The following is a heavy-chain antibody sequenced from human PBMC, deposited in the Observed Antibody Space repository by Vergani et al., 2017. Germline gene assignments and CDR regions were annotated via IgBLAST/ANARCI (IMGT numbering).Heavy chain of an antibody. CDR3: ARHSTVEWLVKLGWIDP. D-gene: IGHD6-19*01. CDR1: GASLRSSNYY. V-gene: IGHV4-39*01. CDR2: IYYSGST. Sequence: QLQLQESGPGLVKPSATLSLTCSFSGASLRSSNYYCGWIRHPPGKGLEWIGSIYYSGSTYYNPSLKSRVTISVDTSKNQFSLKLSSVTAADTAVYFCARHSTVEWLVKLGWIDPWGQGILVTVSS. J-gene: IGHJ5*02.